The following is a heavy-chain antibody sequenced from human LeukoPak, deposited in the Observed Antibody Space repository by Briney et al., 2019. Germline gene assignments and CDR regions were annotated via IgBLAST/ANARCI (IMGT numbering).Heavy chain of an antibody. Sequence: GGSLRLSCAASGLTFNNAWMSWVRQAPGKGLEWVSAISGSGGSTYYADSVKGRFTISRDNSKNTLYLQMNSLRAEDTAVYYCAKVPMAGGFDYWGQGTLVTVSS. V-gene: IGHV3-23*01. CDR1: GLTFNNAW. D-gene: IGHD5-24*01. J-gene: IGHJ4*02. CDR2: ISGSGGST. CDR3: AKVPMAGGFDY.